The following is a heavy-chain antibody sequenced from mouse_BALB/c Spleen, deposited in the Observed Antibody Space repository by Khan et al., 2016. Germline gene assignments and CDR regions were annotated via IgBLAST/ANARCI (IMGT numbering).Heavy chain of an antibody. CDR2: ISYSGST. V-gene: IGHV3-2*02. J-gene: IGHJ4*01. Sequence: EVQLQESGPGLVKPSQSLSLTCTVTGYSITSDYAWNWIRQFPGNKLEWMGYISYSGSTRYCPSLKSRISITRDTSKNQFFLQLNSVTTEETATYYCARTPTAYYAMDYWGQGTSVTVSS. D-gene: IGHD1-2*01. CDR1: GYSITSDYA. CDR3: ARTPTAYYAMDY.